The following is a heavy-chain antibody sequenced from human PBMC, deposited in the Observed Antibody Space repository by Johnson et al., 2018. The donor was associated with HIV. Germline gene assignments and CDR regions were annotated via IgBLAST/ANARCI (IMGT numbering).Heavy chain of an antibody. J-gene: IGHJ3*02. V-gene: IGHV3-30-3*01. Sequence: QVQLVESGGGLVKPGGSLRLSCAASGFTFSDNYMSWIRQAPGKGLEWVAVISYDGSNKYYADSVKGRFTISRDNYKNTLYLQMNSLRAEDTAVYYCARRGLGINYAFDIWGQGTMVTVSS. CDR3: ARRGLGINYAFDI. CDR2: ISYDGSNK. D-gene: IGHD1-14*01. CDR1: GFTFSDNY.